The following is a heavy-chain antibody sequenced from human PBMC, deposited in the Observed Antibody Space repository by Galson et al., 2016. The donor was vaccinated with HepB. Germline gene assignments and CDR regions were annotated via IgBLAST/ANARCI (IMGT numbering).Heavy chain of an antibody. J-gene: IGHJ5*02. Sequence: LRLSCAASGFTFSSYAMAWVRQAPGKGLEWVSSISPGSTYTHFADSVKGRFIISRDDVENSLYLQMNSLRAEDTALYYCARVVTPMAAANRGFGSWGQGAQVVVSS. CDR3: ARVVTPMAAANRGFGS. CDR1: GFTFSSYA. V-gene: IGHV3-21*01. CDR2: ISPGSTYT. D-gene: IGHD6-13*01.